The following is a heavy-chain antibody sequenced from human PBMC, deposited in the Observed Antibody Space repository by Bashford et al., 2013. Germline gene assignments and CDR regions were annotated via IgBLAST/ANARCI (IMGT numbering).Heavy chain of an antibody. CDR1: GYSFTNYW. V-gene: IGHV5-51*01. D-gene: IGHD2-2*01. J-gene: IGHJ5*02. CDR2: IYPGDSDT. Sequence: ESLKISCKGSGYSFTNYWIGWVRQRPGKGLEWMGIIYPGDSDTNYNPSLRGRVTMSIDTSRNQFSLKLTSVTAADTAVYYCARGGETGDYCTSTTCRSWFDPWGQGTQVTVSS. CDR3: ARGGETGDYCTSTTCRSWFDP.